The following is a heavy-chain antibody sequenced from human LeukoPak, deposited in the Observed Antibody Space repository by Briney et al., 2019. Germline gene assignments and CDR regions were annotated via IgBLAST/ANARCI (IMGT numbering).Heavy chain of an antibody. Sequence: SETLSLTCTVSGGSISSSSYYWGWIRQPPGKGLEWIGSIYYSGSTNYNPSLKSRVTISVDTSKNQFSLKLSSVTAADTAVYYCARMAEEMATNFDYWGQGTLVTVSS. CDR2: IYYSGST. J-gene: IGHJ4*02. V-gene: IGHV4-39*07. CDR1: GGSISSSSYY. D-gene: IGHD5-24*01. CDR3: ARMAEEMATNFDY.